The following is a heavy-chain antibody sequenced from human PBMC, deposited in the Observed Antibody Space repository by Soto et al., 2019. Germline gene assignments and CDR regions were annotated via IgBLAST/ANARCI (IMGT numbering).Heavy chain of an antibody. D-gene: IGHD5-12*01. CDR3: ARKWIRSLRYYYYGMDV. J-gene: IGHJ6*02. Sequence: ASVKVSCKASGYTFTSYGISWVRQAPGQGLEWMGWISAYNGNTNYAQKLQGRVTMTTDTSTSTAYMELRSLRSDDTAVYYCARKWIRSLRYYYYGMDVWGQGTTVTVSS. V-gene: IGHV1-18*01. CDR2: ISAYNGNT. CDR1: GYTFTSYG.